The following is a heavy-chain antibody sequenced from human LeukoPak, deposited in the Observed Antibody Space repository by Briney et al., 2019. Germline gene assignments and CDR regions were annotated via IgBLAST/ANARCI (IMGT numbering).Heavy chain of an antibody. CDR2: INHSGST. CDR3: ARGGPLVYCSGGSCCSLDY. Sequence: SETLSPTCAVYGGSFSGYYWSWIRQPPRKGLEWIGEINHSGSTNYNPSLKSRVTISVDTSKNQFSLKLSSVTAADTAVYYCARGGPLVYCSGGSCCSLDYWGQGTLVTVSS. D-gene: IGHD2-15*01. V-gene: IGHV4-34*01. CDR1: GGSFSGYY. J-gene: IGHJ4*02.